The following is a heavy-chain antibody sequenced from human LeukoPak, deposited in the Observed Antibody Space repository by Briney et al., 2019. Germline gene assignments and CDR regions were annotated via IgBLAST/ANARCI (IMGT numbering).Heavy chain of an antibody. CDR3: ARDLGLAIPDDFDI. CDR2: ISSSSSYI. J-gene: IGHJ3*02. CDR1: GFTFSSYS. V-gene: IGHV3-21*01. Sequence: PGGSLRLSCAASGFTFSSYSMNWVRQAPGKGLEWVSSISSSSSYIYYADSVKGRFTISRDNAKNSLYLQMNSLRAEDTAVYYCARDLGLAIPDDFDIWRQGTMVTVSS.